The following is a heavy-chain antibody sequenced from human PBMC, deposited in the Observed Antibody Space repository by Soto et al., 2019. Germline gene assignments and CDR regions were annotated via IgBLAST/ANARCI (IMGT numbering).Heavy chain of an antibody. Sequence: QVQLVQSGAEVKKPGSSVKVSCKASGGTFRSYSISWVRQAPGQGLEWMGGIIPIFDITNYAQKFQGRVTITADESTSTAYMELRSLGSDDTAVYYCARPDEGGYWSNHHYYYALDVWGQGTTVTV. D-gene: IGHD3-22*01. CDR1: GGTFRSYS. CDR3: ARPDEGGYWSNHHYYYALDV. CDR2: IIPIFDIT. J-gene: IGHJ6*02. V-gene: IGHV1-69*01.